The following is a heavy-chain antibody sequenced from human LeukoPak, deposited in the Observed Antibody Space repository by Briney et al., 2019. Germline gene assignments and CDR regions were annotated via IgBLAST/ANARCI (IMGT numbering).Heavy chain of an antibody. V-gene: IGHV3-7*01. J-gene: IGHJ4*02. CDR1: GFTFSSYW. Sequence: PAGSLRLSCAASGFTFSSYWMSWVRQAPGKGLVWVANIKQDGSEKYNLDSVKGRITISRDKAKNSLYLQMISLTAEDAAVYYCARSLYGDASGYFDYWGQGTLVTVSS. D-gene: IGHD4-17*01. CDR3: ARSLYGDASGYFDY. CDR2: IKQDGSEK.